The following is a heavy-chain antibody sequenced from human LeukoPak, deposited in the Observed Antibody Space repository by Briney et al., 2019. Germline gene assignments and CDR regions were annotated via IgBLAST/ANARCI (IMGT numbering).Heavy chain of an antibody. V-gene: IGHV3-21*01. CDR3: ARLDDYGDYNYFDY. CDR1: GFTFSSYS. Sequence: PGGSLRLSCAASGFTFSSYSMNWVRQAPGKRLEWVSSISSSSSYIYYADSVKGRFTISRDNAKNSLYLQMNSLRAEDTAVYYCARLDDYGDYNYFDYWGQGTLVTVSS. D-gene: IGHD4-17*01. CDR2: ISSSSSYI. J-gene: IGHJ4*02.